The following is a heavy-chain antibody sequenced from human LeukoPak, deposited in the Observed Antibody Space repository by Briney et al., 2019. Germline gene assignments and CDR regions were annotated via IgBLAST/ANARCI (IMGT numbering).Heavy chain of an antibody. D-gene: IGHD5-12*01. V-gene: IGHV4-38-2*01. Sequence: PSETLSLTCAVSGYSISSGYYWGWIRRPPGKGLEWIGSIYHSGSTYYNPSLKSRVTISVDTSKNQFSLKLSSVTAADTAVYYCASDWGLRYFDYWGRGTLVTVSS. CDR3: ASDWGLRYFDY. CDR1: GYSISSGYY. J-gene: IGHJ4*02. CDR2: IYHSGST.